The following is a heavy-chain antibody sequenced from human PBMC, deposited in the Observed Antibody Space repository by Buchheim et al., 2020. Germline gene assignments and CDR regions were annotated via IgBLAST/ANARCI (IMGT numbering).Heavy chain of an antibody. CDR2: IKQDGSEQ. V-gene: IGHV3-7*01. CDR3: ARDQLGIVGALGY. Sequence: EVQLVESGGGLVQRGGSLRLSCAASGFRSSRYWMSWVRQAPGKGLEWVANIKQDGSEQYYVDSVKGRFTISRDNAKHSLYLQMNSLRAEDTAVYYCARDQLGIVGALGYWGQGTL. J-gene: IGHJ4*02. CDR1: GFRSSRYW. D-gene: IGHD1-26*01.